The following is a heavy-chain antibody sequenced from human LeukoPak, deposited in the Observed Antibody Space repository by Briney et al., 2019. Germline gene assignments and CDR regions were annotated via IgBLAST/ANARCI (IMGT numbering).Heavy chain of an antibody. V-gene: IGHV3-23*01. J-gene: IGHJ4*02. CDR3: AKRSDYGGNGNYFDS. CDR1: GFTCSSYG. CDR2: ISGRDSNT. Sequence: GGSLRLSCAASGFTCSSYGMSWVRQAPGKGLEWVSAISGRDSNTYYADSVEGRFTISRDNSKNTFYLHLNSLRAEDTAVYYCAKRSDYGGNGNYFDSWGQGTPVTVSS. D-gene: IGHD4-23*01.